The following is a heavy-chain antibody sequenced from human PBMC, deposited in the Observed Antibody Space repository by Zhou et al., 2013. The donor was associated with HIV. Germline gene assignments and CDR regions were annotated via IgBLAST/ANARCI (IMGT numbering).Heavy chain of an antibody. V-gene: IGHV1-69*05. CDR1: GGTFSSFS. J-gene: IGHJ5*02. D-gene: IGHD2-2*03. CDR3: AREGVDVVTARFGWFDP. CDR2: ILPLFGTP. Sequence: QVQLVQSGAEVRKPGSSVKVSCKASGGTFSSFSISWVRQAPGQGLEWVGGILPLFGTPNYALKFQGRVTINTDDSTNTAYVELSSLISADTAVYYCAREGVDVVTARFGWFDPWGQGTLVTVSS.